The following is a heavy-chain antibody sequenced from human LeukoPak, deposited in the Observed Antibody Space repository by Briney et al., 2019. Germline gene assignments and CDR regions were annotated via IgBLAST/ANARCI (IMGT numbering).Heavy chain of an antibody. J-gene: IGHJ4*02. V-gene: IGHV4-39*01. D-gene: IGHD3-3*01. CDR2: IYSSGST. Sequence: SETLSLTCTVSGGSISSSSYYWGWICQPPGKGLEWIGSIYSSGSTYYNPSLKSRVTISVDTSKNQFSLKLSSVTAADTAVYYCATNEWSGYYFEYWGQGTLVPVSS. CDR1: GGSISSSSYY. CDR3: ATNEWSGYYFEY.